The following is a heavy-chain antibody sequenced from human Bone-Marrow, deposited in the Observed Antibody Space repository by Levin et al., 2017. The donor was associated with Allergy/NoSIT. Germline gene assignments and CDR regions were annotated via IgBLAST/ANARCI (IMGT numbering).Heavy chain of an antibody. CDR1: GFTFNNYN. CDR2: ISSSGFYI. J-gene: IGHJ4*02. CDR3: ARAGEVEDAYMVFDC. Sequence: GESLKISCAASGFTFNNYNMNWVRQAPGKGLEWVSSISSSGFYIYYADSLKGRFTISRDNAKNTLYLQIKNLRAEDSAVYYCARAGEVEDAYMVFDCWGQGTLVTVSS. V-gene: IGHV3-21*01. D-gene: IGHD2-21*01.